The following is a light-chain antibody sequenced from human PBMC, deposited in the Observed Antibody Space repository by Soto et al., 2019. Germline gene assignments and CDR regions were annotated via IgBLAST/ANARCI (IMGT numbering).Light chain of an antibody. CDR2: GAS. V-gene: IGKV3-15*01. CDR3: QQYSSWPPLA. Sequence: EVVMTQSPATLSVSPGDTATLACRASRTVSVNVAWYQQKPGQAPRLLIFGASTRATGIPARFSGGGSGTEFTLTVSSLQSEDFAVYYCQQYSSWPPLAFGGGTKVEIK. CDR1: RTVSVN. J-gene: IGKJ4*01.